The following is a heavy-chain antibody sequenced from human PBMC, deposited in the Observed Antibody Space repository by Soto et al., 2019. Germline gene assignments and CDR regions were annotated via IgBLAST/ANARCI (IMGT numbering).Heavy chain of an antibody. CDR3: AKDGGNYFDY. Sequence: GGSLRLSCVASGFTFRSYGMHWFRQAPGKGLEWVAIISYDGRNIYYSDSVKGRFTISRDDSKNTLYLQMNSLRAEDTALYYCAKDGGNYFDYWGQGTLVTVSS. D-gene: IGHD3-16*01. J-gene: IGHJ4*02. CDR2: ISYDGRNI. V-gene: IGHV3-30*18. CDR1: GFTFRSYG.